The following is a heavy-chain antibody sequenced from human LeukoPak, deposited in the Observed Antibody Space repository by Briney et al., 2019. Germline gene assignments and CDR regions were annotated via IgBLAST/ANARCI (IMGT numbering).Heavy chain of an antibody. CDR1: GDSISSTSYY. D-gene: IGHD2-2*01. V-gene: IGHV4-39*01. CDR3: ARRGRIPAAAYAFDM. CDR2: IYYSGST. J-gene: IGHJ3*02. Sequence: MSSETLSLTCTVSGDSISSTSYYWGWIRQPPGKGLEWIGSIYYSGSTYYNPSLKSRVTISVDTSKNHFSLKLTSATAADTAVYYCARRGRIPAAAYAFDMWGQGAMVTVSS.